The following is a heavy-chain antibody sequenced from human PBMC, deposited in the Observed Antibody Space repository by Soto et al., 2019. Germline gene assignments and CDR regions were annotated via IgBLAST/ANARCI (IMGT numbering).Heavy chain of an antibody. CDR3: TKEARSNWGSYYFDY. J-gene: IGHJ4*01. D-gene: IGHD7-27*01. V-gene: IGHV3-23*01. CDR2: ISGSGGST. Sequence: GGSLRLSCAASGFTFSSCAMSWVRQAPGKGLEWVSAISGSGGSTYYADSVKGRFTISRDNSKNTLYLHMNSLRAEDTPVYYCTKEARSNWGSYYFDYWDHGPLVTVAS. CDR1: GFTFSSCA.